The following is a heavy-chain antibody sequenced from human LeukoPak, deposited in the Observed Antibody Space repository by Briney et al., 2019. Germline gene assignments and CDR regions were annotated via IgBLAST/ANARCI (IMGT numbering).Heavy chain of an antibody. CDR1: GGSFSGYY. Sequence: SETLSLTCAVYGGSFSGYYWSWIRHPPGKGLEWIGEINHSGSTNYNPSLKSRVTISVDTSKNQFSLKLSSVTAADTAVYYCARGLEDYVWGSYRLWGQGTLVTVSS. CDR2: INHSGST. V-gene: IGHV4-34*01. D-gene: IGHD3-16*02. CDR3: ARGLEDYVWGSYRL. J-gene: IGHJ4*02.